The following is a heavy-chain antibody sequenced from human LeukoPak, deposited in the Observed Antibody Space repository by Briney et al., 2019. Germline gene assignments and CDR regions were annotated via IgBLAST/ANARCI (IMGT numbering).Heavy chain of an antibody. CDR2: IYYSGST. V-gene: IGHV4-59*01. Sequence: SETLSLTCTVSGGSISSYYWSWIRQPPGKGLEWIGYIYYSGSTNYSPSLKSRVTISVDTSKNQFSLKLSSVTAADTAVYYCARVQWGYYFDYWGQGTLVTVSS. CDR3: ARVQWGYYFDY. D-gene: IGHD1-26*01. J-gene: IGHJ4*02. CDR1: GGSISSYY.